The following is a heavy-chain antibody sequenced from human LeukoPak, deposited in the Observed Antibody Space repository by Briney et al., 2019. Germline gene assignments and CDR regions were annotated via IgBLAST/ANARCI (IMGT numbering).Heavy chain of an antibody. CDR2: INPNSGGT. J-gene: IGHJ6*03. CDR1: GYTFTGYY. V-gene: IGHV1-2*02. D-gene: IGHD3-22*01. CDR3: ARRDYYEGYMDV. Sequence: ASVKVSCKASGYTFTGYYMHWVRQAPGQGLEWMGWINPNSGGTNYAQKFQGRVTMTRDTSISTAYMELSRLRSDDTAAYYCARRDYYEGYMDVWGKGTTVTVSS.